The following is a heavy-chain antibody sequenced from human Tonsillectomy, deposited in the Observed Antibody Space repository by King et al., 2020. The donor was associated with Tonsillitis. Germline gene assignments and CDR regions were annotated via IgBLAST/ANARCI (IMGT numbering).Heavy chain of an antibody. Sequence: EVQLVESGGGLVQPGGSLRLSCAASGFTFSSYWMSWVRQAPGKGLEWVANIKQDGSEKYYVDSVKGRFTISRDNAKNSLYLQMNSLRAEDTAVYYCARGVDSSGYSFWYFDLWGRGTLVTVSS. J-gene: IGHJ2*01. D-gene: IGHD3-22*01. V-gene: IGHV3-7*01. CDR1: GFTFSSYW. CDR2: IKQDGSEK. CDR3: ARGVDSSGYSFWYFDL.